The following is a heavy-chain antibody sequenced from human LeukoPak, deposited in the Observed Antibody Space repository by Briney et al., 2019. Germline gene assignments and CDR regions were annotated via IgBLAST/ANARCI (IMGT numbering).Heavy chain of an antibody. J-gene: IGHJ4*02. CDR1: GYTFTSYA. D-gene: IGHD6-19*01. CDR3: ARDLGGGWYPFGY. V-gene: IGHV1-3*01. Sequence: GASVKVSCKASGYTFTSYAMHWVRQAPGQRLEWMGWINAGNGNTKYSQKFQGRVTIIRDTSASTAYMELSSLRPEDTAVYYCARDLGGGWYPFGYWGQGTLVTVSS. CDR2: INAGNGNT.